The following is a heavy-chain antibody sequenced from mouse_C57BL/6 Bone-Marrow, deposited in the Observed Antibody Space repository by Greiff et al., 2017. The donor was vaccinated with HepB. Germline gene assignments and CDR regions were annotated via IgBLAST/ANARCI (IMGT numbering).Heavy chain of an antibody. V-gene: IGHV1-64*01. CDR1: GYTFTSYW. J-gene: IGHJ2*01. D-gene: IGHD1-1*01. Sequence: VQLQQPGAELVKPGASVKLSCKASGYTFTSYWMHWVKQRPGQGLEWIGMIHPNSGSTNYNEKFKSKATLTVDKSSSTAYMQLSSLTSEDSAVYYCAREAYYYGSSGWGQGTTLTVSS. CDR3: AREAYYYGSSG. CDR2: IHPNSGST.